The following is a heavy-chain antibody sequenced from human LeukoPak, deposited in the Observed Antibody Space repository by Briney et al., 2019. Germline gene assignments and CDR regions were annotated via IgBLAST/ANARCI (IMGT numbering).Heavy chain of an antibody. CDR1: GGSITQTNY. Sequence: SETLSLTCDVSGGSITQTNYWTWVRQPPGKGLEWIGEVNLQGSTNYNPSLMRRVAISVDTSANHVSLQLTSVTAADTAVYYCARHPGKAFDFWGQGTLVTVSS. CDR2: VNLQGST. J-gene: IGHJ4*02. CDR3: ARHPGKAFDF. V-gene: IGHV4-4*02. D-gene: IGHD1-26*01.